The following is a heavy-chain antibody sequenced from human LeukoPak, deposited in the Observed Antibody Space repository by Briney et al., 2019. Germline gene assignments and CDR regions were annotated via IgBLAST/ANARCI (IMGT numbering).Heavy chain of an antibody. J-gene: IGHJ5*02. Sequence: GGSLRLSCAASGFTFSSYAMHWVRQAPGKGLEWVAVISYDGGNKYYADSVKGRFTISRDNSKNTLYLQMNSLRAEDTAVYYCARGGGSSTSKNWFDPWGQGTLVTVSS. CDR1: GFTFSSYA. V-gene: IGHV3-30-3*01. D-gene: IGHD3-16*01. CDR2: ISYDGGNK. CDR3: ARGGGSSTSKNWFDP.